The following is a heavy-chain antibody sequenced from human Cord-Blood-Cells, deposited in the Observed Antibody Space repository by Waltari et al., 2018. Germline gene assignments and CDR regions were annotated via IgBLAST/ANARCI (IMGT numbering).Heavy chain of an antibody. Sequence: QVQLVASGGGVVQPGRSLRLSCAASGFTFSRYGMLWVRQAPGKGLEWVAVISYDGSNKYYADSVKGRFTISRDNSKNTLYLQMNSLRAEDTAVYYCAKDHIAAAGTFDYWGQGTLVTVSS. D-gene: IGHD6-13*01. J-gene: IGHJ4*02. CDR1: GFTFSRYG. V-gene: IGHV3-30*18. CDR2: ISYDGSNK. CDR3: AKDHIAAAGTFDY.